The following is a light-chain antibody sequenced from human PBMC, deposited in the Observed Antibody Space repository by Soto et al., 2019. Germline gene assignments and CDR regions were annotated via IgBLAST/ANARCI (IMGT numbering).Light chain of an antibody. CDR2: DAS. J-gene: IGKJ5*01. V-gene: IGKV3-11*01. CDR3: QQRSNGPLT. Sequence: EIVFTQSPATLSLSPGERVTLSCRASQSVSSYFAWYQQKPGQAPRLLIYDASNRATGIPARFSGSGSGTDFTLTISSLEPEDFAVYYCQQRSNGPLTFGQGTRLEIK. CDR1: QSVSSY.